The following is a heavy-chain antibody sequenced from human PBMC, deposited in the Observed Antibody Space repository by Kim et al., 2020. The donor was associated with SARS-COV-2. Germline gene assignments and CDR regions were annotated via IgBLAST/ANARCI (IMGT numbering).Heavy chain of an antibody. D-gene: IGHD5-12*01. Sequence: YAAESVEGRLPISRDNSKNTLYLKMNSRRAEDTAVYYCAKSGYDIDYFDYWGQGTLVTVSS. J-gene: IGHJ4*02. V-gene: IGHV3-23*01. CDR3: AKSGYDIDYFDY.